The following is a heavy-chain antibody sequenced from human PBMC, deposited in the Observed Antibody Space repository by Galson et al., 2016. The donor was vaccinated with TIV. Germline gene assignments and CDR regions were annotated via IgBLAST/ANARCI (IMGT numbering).Heavy chain of an antibody. CDR3: ARGLYGDPPGLDS. D-gene: IGHD4-17*01. Sequence: SLRLSCAASGLTVSTNYMSWVRQAPGKGLEWVSIVYSDGSTYYADSEKGRFSISRDNSKNTVYLQLNSLRAEDTAVYYCARGLYGDPPGLDSWGQGTLVTVSS. V-gene: IGHV3-53*01. CDR2: VYSDGST. J-gene: IGHJ4*02. CDR1: GLTVSTNY.